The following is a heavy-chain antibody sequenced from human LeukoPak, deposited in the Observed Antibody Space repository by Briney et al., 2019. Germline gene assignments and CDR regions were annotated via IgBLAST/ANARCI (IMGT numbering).Heavy chain of an antibody. CDR3: ARKDSSSWPEYFQH. D-gene: IGHD6-13*01. CDR1: GGTFSSYA. J-gene: IGHJ1*01. CDR2: IIPTFGTA. V-gene: IGHV1-69*13. Sequence: ASVKVSCKASGGTFSSYAISWVRQAPGQGLEWMGGIIPTFGTANYAQKFQGGVTITADESTSTAYMELSSLRSEDTAVYYCARKDSSSWPEYFQHWGQGTLVTVSS.